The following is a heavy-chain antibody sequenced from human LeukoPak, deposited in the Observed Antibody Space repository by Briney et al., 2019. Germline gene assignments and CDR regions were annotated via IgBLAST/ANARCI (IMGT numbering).Heavy chain of an antibody. V-gene: IGHV4-34*01. CDR1: GGSFSGYY. Sequence: PSETLSLTCAVYGGSFSGYYWSWLRHPPGKGLEWIGEINHSGSTNYNPSLKSRVTISVDTSKNQFSLKLSSVTAADTAVYYCARGNRGSSWYAIWGQGTMVTVSS. J-gene: IGHJ3*02. D-gene: IGHD6-13*01. CDR3: ARGNRGSSWYAI. CDR2: INHSGST.